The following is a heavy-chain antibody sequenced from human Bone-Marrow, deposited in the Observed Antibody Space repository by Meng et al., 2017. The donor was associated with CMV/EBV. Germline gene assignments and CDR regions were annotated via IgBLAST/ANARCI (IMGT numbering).Heavy chain of an antibody. V-gene: IGHV1-8*02. J-gene: IGHJ4*02. D-gene: IGHD6-6*01. CDR1: GYTFTGYY. CDR3: ARGFEDSSSPENDY. CDR2: MNPNSGNT. Sequence: ASVKVSCKASGYTFTGYYMHWVRQATGQGLEWMGWMNPNSGNTGYAQKFQGRVTMTRNTSISTAYMELSSLRSDDTAVYYSARGFEDSSSPENDYWGQGTLVTVSS.